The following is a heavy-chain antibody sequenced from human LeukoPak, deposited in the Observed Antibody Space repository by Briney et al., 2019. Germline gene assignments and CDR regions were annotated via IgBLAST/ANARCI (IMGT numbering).Heavy chain of an antibody. CDR1: GGSISSSSYY. D-gene: IGHD6-13*01. CDR2: IYYSGST. CDR3: ARDIAASRKFDY. J-gene: IGHJ4*02. V-gene: IGHV4-39*07. Sequence: SETLSLTCTVSGGSISSSSYYWGWIRQPPGKGLEWIGSIYYSGSTYYNPSLKSRVTISVDTSKNQFSLKLSSVTAADTAVYHCARDIAASRKFDYWGQGTLVTVSS.